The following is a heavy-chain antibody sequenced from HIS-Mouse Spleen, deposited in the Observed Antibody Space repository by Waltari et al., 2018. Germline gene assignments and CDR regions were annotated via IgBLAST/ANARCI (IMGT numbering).Heavy chain of an antibody. CDR1: GYTFTSYD. J-gene: IGHJ4*02. CDR3: ARVYYDFWGGYYY. D-gene: IGHD3-3*01. V-gene: IGHV1-8*01. CDR2: MNPKRGTT. Sequence: QVQLVQSGAEVKKPGASVKVSCKASGYTFTSYDINWVRQATGQGLEWMGWMNPKRGTTGEAQKFQGRVTMTRNTSIGTAYMGLSSLGSEDAAGYYCARVYYDFWGGYYYWGQGTLVTVSS.